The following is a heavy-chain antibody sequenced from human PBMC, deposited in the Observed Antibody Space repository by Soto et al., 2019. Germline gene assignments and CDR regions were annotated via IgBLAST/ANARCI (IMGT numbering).Heavy chain of an antibody. J-gene: IGHJ4*02. D-gene: IGHD2-2*01. CDR1: GFSLSTRDVG. CDR3: AHCRGGVASF. CDR2: VYWDDSK. V-gene: IGHV2-5*02. Sequence: QITLNESGPPLVKPTQTLTLTCTFSGFSLSTRDVGVGWIRQPPGEALEWLGVVYWDDSKTYSPSLESRLTITKTTSKTQGVLRMTKMNTVDTATYYCAHCRGGVASFWGEGTLVTVSS.